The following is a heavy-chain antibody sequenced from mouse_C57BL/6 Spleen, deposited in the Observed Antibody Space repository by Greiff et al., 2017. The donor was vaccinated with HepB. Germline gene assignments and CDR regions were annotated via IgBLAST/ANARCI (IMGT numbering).Heavy chain of an antibody. J-gene: IGHJ1*03. Sequence: QVQLQQPGAELVRPGSSVKLSCKASGYTFTSYWMHWVKQRPIQGLEWIGNIDPSDSETHYNQKFKDKATLTVDKSSSTAYMQLSSLTSEDSAVYYWSRDEDYYGSRRYFDVWGTGTTVTVSS. D-gene: IGHD1-1*01. V-gene: IGHV1-52*01. CDR2: IDPSDSET. CDR3: SRDEDYYGSRRYFDV. CDR1: GYTFTSYW.